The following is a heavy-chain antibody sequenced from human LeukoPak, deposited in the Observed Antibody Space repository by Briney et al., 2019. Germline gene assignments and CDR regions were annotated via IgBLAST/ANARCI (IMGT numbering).Heavy chain of an antibody. CDR1: GGSISSSDFN. V-gene: IGHV4-39*01. CDR3: ARLDILTGKGDY. Sequence: SETLSLTCTVSGGSISSSDFNWGWIRQPPGKGLEWIGVISYSGSTYYNPSLKSRVTISVDTSKNQFSLKLSSVTAADTAVYYCARLDILTGKGDYWGQGTLVTVSS. CDR2: ISYSGST. J-gene: IGHJ4*02. D-gene: IGHD3-9*01.